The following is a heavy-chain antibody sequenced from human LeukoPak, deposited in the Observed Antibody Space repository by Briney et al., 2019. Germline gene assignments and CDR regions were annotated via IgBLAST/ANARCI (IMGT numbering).Heavy chain of an antibody. V-gene: IGHV3-23*01. Sequence: PGGSLRLSCAASGFTFSSYAMDWVRQTPGMGLEWVSAISADGTRAYYADSVKGRFTFSRDNSKNTLYLQMNSRTAEDTAVYYCARDGFCSRASCFDYWGQGTLVTVSS. CDR3: ARDGFCSRASCFDY. D-gene: IGHD2-2*01. CDR2: ISADGTRA. J-gene: IGHJ4*02. CDR1: GFTFSSYA.